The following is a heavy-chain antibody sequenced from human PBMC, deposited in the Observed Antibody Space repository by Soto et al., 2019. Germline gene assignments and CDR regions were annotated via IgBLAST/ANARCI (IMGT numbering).Heavy chain of an antibody. CDR2: IKSKTDGGTT. Sequence: EVQLVESGGGLVQPGGSLRLSCAASGFTFSNAWMSWVRQAPGKGLEWVGRIKSKTDGGTTDYAAPVKGRFTISRDDSKNTLYLQMNSLKTEDTAVYYCTTDHRGLYYYGMDVWGQGTTVTVSS. V-gene: IGHV3-15*01. CDR3: TTDHRGLYYYGMDV. J-gene: IGHJ6*02. CDR1: GFTFSNAW.